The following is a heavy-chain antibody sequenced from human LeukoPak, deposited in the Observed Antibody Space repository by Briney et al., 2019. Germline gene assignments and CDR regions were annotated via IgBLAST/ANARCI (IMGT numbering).Heavy chain of an antibody. V-gene: IGHV1-46*01. CDR1: GYTFTNYY. D-gene: IGHD1-14*01. Sequence: GASVKVSCKASGYTFTNYYMHWVRQAPGQGLEWMGMISPSGASTSYAQKFQGRVTMTRDVSTSTVYMELSSLRSEDTAVYYCARGGGPGTPGLFDYWGQGTLVTVSS. J-gene: IGHJ4*02. CDR2: ISPSGAST. CDR3: ARGGGPGTPGLFDY.